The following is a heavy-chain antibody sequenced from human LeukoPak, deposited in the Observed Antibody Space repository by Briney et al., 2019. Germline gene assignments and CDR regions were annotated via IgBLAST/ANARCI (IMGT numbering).Heavy chain of an antibody. D-gene: IGHD5-12*01. CDR1: GFTFTNYG. V-gene: IGHV3-30*03. J-gene: IGHJ4*02. CDR2: ISYDGNYK. Sequence: GGSLRLSCAASGFTFTNYGMRWVRQAPGKGLEWVAVISYDGNYKYYADSVKGRFTISRDNSKNTLSLQMNSLRAEDTAVYYCAREGGYGGVFDYWGQGTLVTVSS. CDR3: AREGGYGGVFDY.